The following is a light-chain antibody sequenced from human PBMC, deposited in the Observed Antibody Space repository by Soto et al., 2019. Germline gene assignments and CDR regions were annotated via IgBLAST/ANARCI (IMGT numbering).Light chain of an antibody. Sequence: DIQMTQSPSSLSASVGDRVTITCRASQGIKYWLAWYQQKPDEAPKSLIYDASTLHSGVPSRFSGSGSGTDFSLTISSLQPDDFATYYYQQYSTSAFTFGLGTKVDLK. V-gene: IGKV1D-16*01. J-gene: IGKJ3*01. CDR2: DAS. CDR1: QGIKYW. CDR3: QQYSTSAFT.